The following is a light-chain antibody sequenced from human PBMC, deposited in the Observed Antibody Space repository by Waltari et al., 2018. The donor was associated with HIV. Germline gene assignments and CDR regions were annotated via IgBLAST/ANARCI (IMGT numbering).Light chain of an antibody. J-gene: IGKJ2*01. CDR2: AAS. Sequence: IQMTQSPSSLSASVGDRVTITCRATQNIRGYLNWYQQIPGKAPKLLSYAASNVQSGVPSRFSGSGSGTDFTLTIRALEPEDFARYYCQQSYRTPRTFGQVTKVEIK. V-gene: IGKV1-39*01. CDR1: QNIRGY. CDR3: QQSYRTPRT.